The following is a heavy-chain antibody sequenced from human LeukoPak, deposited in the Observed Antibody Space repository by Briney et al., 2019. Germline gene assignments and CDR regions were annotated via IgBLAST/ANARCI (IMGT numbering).Heavy chain of an antibody. J-gene: IGHJ5*02. CDR1: GFSFSSYG. CDR2: INGDGSTT. V-gene: IGHV3-74*01. CDR3: ATVRSGSWDWFDP. Sequence: GGSLRLSCAASGFSFSSYGMHWVRQAPGKGLVWVSRINGDGSTTTYVDSVKGRFIIYRDNAKNTVYLQMNSLRVEDTAVYYCATVRSGSWDWFDPWGQGTLVTVSS. D-gene: IGHD3-10*01.